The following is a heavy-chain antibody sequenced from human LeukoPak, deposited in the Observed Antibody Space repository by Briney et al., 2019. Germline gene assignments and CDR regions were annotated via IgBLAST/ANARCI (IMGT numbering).Heavy chain of an antibody. CDR2: ISSNSRTI. D-gene: IGHD4-17*01. CDR1: GFTFGSYS. J-gene: IGHJ4*02. CDR3: ARDVGVYGDYAILGY. V-gene: IGHV3-48*01. Sequence: GGSLRLSCAASGFTFGSYSMNWVRQAPGKGLEWISFISSNSRTILYTDSVKGRFTSSRDNAKNSLYLQMNNLRVEDTAVYYCARDVGVYGDYAILGYWGQGTLVTVSS.